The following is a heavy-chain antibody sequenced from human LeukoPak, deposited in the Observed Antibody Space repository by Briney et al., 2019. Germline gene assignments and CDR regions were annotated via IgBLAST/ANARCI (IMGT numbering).Heavy chain of an antibody. CDR2: IYYSGST. CDR1: GGSFSGYY. J-gene: IGHJ4*02. CDR3: AAQYGDYARDY. D-gene: IGHD4-17*01. Sequence: SETLSLTCAVYGGSFSGYYWSWIRQPPGKGLEWIGYIYYSGSTNYNPSLKSRVTISVDTSKNQFSLKLSSVTAADTAVYYCAAQYGDYARDYWGQGTLVTVSS. V-gene: IGHV4-59*01.